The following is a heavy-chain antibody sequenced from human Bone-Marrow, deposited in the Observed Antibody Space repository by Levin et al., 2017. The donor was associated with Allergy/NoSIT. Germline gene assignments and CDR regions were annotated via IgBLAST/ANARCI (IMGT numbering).Heavy chain of an antibody. J-gene: IGHJ6*02. CDR3: AKGLYSSRLTLPVRRPSNYYGMDV. D-gene: IGHD6-19*01. Sequence: PGESLKISCAASGFTFSSYAMSWVRQAPGKGLEWVSAISGSGGSTYYADSVKGRFTISRDNSKNTLYLQMNSLRADDTAVYYCAKGLYSSRLTLPVRRPSNYYGMDVWGQGTTVTVSS. CDR2: ISGSGGST. CDR1: GFTFSSYA. V-gene: IGHV3-23*01.